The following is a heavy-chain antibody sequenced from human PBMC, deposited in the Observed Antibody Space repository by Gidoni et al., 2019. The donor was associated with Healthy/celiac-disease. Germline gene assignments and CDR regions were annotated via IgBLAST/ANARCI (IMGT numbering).Heavy chain of an antibody. Sequence: EVQLVESGGGLVQPGGSLRLSFAASAFTFSSYEWNWVRHAPGKGLAWFSIISRSGSTIYYAASVKGRFTISRDNAKNSLYLQMNSLRAEDTAVYYCARAPRGVGGVWFDPWGQGTLVTVSS. J-gene: IGHJ5*02. CDR3: ARAPRGVGGVWFDP. D-gene: IGHD1-26*01. V-gene: IGHV3-48*03. CDR1: AFTFSSYE. CDR2: ISRSGSTI.